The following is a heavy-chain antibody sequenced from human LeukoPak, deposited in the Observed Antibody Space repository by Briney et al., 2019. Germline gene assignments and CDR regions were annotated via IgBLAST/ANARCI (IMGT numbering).Heavy chain of an antibody. CDR1: GFTFSSYS. J-gene: IGHJ4*02. CDR2: ISSSRSTV. Sequence: GGSLRLSYAASGFTFSSYSMNWVRQAPGKGLEWVSYISSSRSTVYYADSVKGRFTISRDNAKNSLYLQMNSLRAEDTAVYYCARLAAAGSNFDYWGQGTLVTVSS. D-gene: IGHD6-13*01. CDR3: ARLAAAGSNFDY. V-gene: IGHV3-48*04.